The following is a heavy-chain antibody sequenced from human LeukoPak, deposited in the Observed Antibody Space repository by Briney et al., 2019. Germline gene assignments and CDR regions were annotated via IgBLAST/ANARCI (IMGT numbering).Heavy chain of an antibody. Sequence: GGSLRLSCAASGFTFSSYSMNWVRQAPGKGLEWVSYISSSSSTIYYADSVKGRFTISRDNAKNSLYLQMNSLRAEDTAVYYCARDSKSLGYCSSTSCSPFDYWGQGTLVTVSS. CDR2: ISSSSSTI. CDR1: GFTFSSYS. CDR3: ARDSKSLGYCSSTSCSPFDY. D-gene: IGHD2-2*01. J-gene: IGHJ4*02. V-gene: IGHV3-48*01.